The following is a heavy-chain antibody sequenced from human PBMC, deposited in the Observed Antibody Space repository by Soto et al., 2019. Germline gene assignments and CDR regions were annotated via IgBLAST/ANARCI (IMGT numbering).Heavy chain of an antibody. D-gene: IGHD2-8*01. CDR3: AKGVFP. CDR2: IYYSGST. V-gene: IGHV4-31*01. Sequence: QVQLQESGPGLVKPSQTLSLTCTVSGGSISSGGHYWSWNHQHPGKGLEWLGYIYYSGSTYYNPSLKSQVTTQLHTSNNQLYSKLSSVNAADTYVYCCAKGVFPWGQGILVTVSS. J-gene: IGHJ5*02. CDR1: GGSISSGGHY.